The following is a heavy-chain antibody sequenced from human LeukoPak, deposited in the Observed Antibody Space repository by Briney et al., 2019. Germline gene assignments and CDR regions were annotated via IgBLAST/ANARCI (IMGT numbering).Heavy chain of an antibody. CDR3: AKEIYGDSTGGRFQH. V-gene: IGHV3-23*01. D-gene: IGHD4-17*01. CDR2: ISGSGGST. J-gene: IGHJ1*01. Sequence: GGSLRLSCAASGFIFSSYGIHWVRQAPGKGLEWVSVISGSGGSTYYADSVKGRFTISRDNSKNTLYLQMNSLRAEDTAVYYCAKEIYGDSTGGRFQHWGQGTLVTVSS. CDR1: GFIFSSYG.